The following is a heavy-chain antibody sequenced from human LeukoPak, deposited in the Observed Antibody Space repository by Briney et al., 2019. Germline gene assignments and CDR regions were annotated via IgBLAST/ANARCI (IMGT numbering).Heavy chain of an antibody. V-gene: IGHV3-23*01. Sequence: GGSLRLSCVASGFTFSNSAMTWLRQAPGKGLEWVSVISGPGDTTYYGDSVKGRLIVSRDNSKNILYLQMNNMRVDDTAVYFCARGALTAVAVWGQGTPVTVSS. D-gene: IGHD5-18*01. J-gene: IGHJ4*02. CDR3: ARGALTAVAV. CDR1: GFTFSNSA. CDR2: ISGPGDTT.